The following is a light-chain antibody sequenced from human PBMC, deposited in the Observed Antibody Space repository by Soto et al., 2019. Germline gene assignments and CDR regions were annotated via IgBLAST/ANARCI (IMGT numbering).Light chain of an antibody. CDR2: TNN. V-gene: IGLV1-44*01. Sequence: QSVLTQPPSASGTPGQRVTISCSGSSSNIGSNPVNWYQQLPGTTPKLLIYTNNQRPSAVPDRFSGSKSGTSASLAISGLQSEDEGDYYCAAWDASLNAWVFGGGTKLTVL. CDR1: SSNIGSNP. J-gene: IGLJ3*02. CDR3: AAWDASLNAWV.